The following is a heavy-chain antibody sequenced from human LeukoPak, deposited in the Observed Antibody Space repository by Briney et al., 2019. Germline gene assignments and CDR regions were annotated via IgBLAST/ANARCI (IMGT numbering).Heavy chain of an antibody. V-gene: IGHV4-31*03. CDR3: ARAMGITLDY. CDR2: IYYNGNT. D-gene: IGHD3-16*01. CDR1: GDSISNGGYY. J-gene: IGHJ4*02. Sequence: SQTLSLTCTVSGDSISNGGYYWSWIRQHPGKGLEWIGYIYYNGNTYYNPSLKSRVTISLDTSKNQFSLKLSSMTAADTAMFYCARAMGITLDYWGQGTLVTVSS.